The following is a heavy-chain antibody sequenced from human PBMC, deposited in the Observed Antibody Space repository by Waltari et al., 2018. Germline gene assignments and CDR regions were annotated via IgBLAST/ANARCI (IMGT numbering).Heavy chain of an antibody. Sequence: QVDLVQSGPEGKKPGASVKVSCKTSGYIFNDYYLHWVRRAPGQGLEWLGWINPNGGATYYAPKFRDRVTITTDTSIRTVYMHLTSLTSDDTALYFCARLSEYWGQGTLITVSS. CDR2: INPNGGAT. J-gene: IGHJ4*02. CDR3: ARLSEY. CDR1: GYIFNDYY. V-gene: IGHV1-2*02.